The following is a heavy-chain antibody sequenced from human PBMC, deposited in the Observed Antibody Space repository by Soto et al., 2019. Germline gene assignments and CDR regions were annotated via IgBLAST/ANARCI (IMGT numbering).Heavy chain of an antibody. J-gene: IGHJ5*02. Sequence: SETLSLTCTVSGDSISSGAYYWSWIRQPPGKGLEWIGYIYHSGATYYNPSLESRVTMSVDTSKNQFSLRLSSVTAADTAVYYCARDGGYATVDPWGQGTLVTVSS. CDR3: ARDGGYATVDP. CDR2: IYHSGAT. V-gene: IGHV4-30-4*01. CDR1: GDSISSGAYY. D-gene: IGHD2-15*01.